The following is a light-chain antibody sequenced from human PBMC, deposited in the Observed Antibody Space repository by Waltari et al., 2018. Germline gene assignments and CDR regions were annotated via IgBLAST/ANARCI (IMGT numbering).Light chain of an antibody. Sequence: QSALTQPRSVSGSPGQSVTISCTGTGSDVGDSHYVSWYQQHPGEAPKLVIYDVTKRPAGSAARFSCSKSGNSASLTVSGLQSEDEADYYCCSYAGTWVFGGGTKLTGL. V-gene: IGLV2-11*01. CDR2: DVT. J-gene: IGLJ3*02. CDR1: GSDVGDSHY. CDR3: CSYAGTWV.